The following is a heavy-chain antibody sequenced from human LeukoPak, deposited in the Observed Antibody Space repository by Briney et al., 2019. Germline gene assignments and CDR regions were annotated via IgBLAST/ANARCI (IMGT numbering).Heavy chain of an antibody. CDR1: GFTFSSYA. V-gene: IGHV3-23*01. CDR3: AKGGPPNPPEMVRGVPYYFDY. D-gene: IGHD3-10*01. J-gene: IGHJ4*02. CDR2: ISGSGGST. Sequence: GGSLRLSCAASGFTFSSYAMSWVRQAPGKGLEWVSAISGSGGSTYYADSVKSRFTISRDNSKNTLYLQMNSLRAEDTAVYYCAKGGPPNPPEMVRGVPYYFDYWGQGTLVTVSS.